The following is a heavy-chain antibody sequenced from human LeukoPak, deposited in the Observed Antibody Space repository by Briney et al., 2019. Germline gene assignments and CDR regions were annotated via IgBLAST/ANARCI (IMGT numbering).Heavy chain of an antibody. Sequence: SQTLSLTCTVSGGSISSGGYYWSWIRQHPGKGLEWIGYIYYSGSTYYNPSLKSRVTISVDTSKNQFSLMLNSVTAADTAVYYCAISLTNGSYYGFDYWGQGTLVTVSS. D-gene: IGHD1-26*01. CDR3: AISLTNGSYYGFDY. CDR1: GGSISSGGYY. V-gene: IGHV4-31*03. CDR2: IYYSGST. J-gene: IGHJ4*02.